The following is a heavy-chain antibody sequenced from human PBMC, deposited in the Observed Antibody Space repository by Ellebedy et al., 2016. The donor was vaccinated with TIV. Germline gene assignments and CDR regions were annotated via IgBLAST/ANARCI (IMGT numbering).Heavy chain of an antibody. Sequence: PGGSLRLSCAASGFTVSSNYMSWVRQAPGKRLEWVSVIYSGGSTYNADSVKGRFTISRDNSKNTLYLQMNSLRAEDTAVYYCVRIMKYQLLGYLGYYYGMDVWGQGTTVTVSS. CDR3: VRIMKYQLLGYLGYYYGMDV. D-gene: IGHD2-2*01. J-gene: IGHJ6*02. V-gene: IGHV3-53*01. CDR1: GFTVSSNY. CDR2: IYSGGST.